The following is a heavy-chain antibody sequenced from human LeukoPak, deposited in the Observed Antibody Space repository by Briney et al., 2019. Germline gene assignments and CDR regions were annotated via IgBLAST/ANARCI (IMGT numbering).Heavy chain of an antibody. J-gene: IGHJ1*01. Sequence: GGSLRLSRAASGFTFASYGMSWVRQAPGKGLEWVPFITTNGGSTSYADSVEGRFTISRDNPRNTLYMQMNSLRDEDTAVYYCAIMHGYYDGTGYWVQWGQGTLVTVSS. V-gene: IGHV3-23*01. CDR3: AIMHGYYDGTGYWVQ. CDR1: GFTFASYG. CDR2: ITTNGGST. D-gene: IGHD3-22*01.